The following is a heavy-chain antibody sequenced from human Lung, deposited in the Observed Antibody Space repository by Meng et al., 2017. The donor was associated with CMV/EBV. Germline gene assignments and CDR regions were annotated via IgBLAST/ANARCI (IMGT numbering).Heavy chain of an antibody. V-gene: IGHV4-59*01. J-gene: IGHJ6*02. CDR3: ARDWQGGAEPYGMDV. Sequence: GSLRLXXTVSGGSITSYYWSWIRQPPGKGLEWIAYMYYSRDASYNPSLRSRVTVSVDTSKGQFSLQLSSVTAADTAVYYCARDWQGGAEPYGMDVWGQGTLVTVSS. CDR2: MYYSRDA. CDR1: GGSITSYY. D-gene: IGHD1-14*01.